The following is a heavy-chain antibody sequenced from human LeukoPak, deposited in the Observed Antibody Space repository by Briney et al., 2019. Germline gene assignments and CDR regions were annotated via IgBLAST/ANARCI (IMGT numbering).Heavy chain of an antibody. Sequence: SETLALTWTVSGSSISSGGYYWSWIRQRPGQGLVGIGYRYYSGSTYYNPCLKSPATISVDTSKHQFSLNLSSVTAAETAIYYSARTPSRTLIAAAGTDFDFWGERTLVTVSS. V-gene: IGHV4-31*01. CDR1: GSSISSGGYY. CDR2: RYYSGST. D-gene: IGHD6-13*01. CDR3: ARTPSRTLIAAAGTDFDF. J-gene: IGHJ4*02.